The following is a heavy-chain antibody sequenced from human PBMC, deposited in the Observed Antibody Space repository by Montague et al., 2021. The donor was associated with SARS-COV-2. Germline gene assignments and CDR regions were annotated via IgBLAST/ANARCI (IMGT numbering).Heavy chain of an antibody. CDR3: ARDPWRITIFGVVTRYGMDV. Sequence: SETLSLTCIVSGGSVSSGSYYWSWIRQPPGKGLEWIGYIYSSGSTNYNPSLKSRVTISVDTSKNQFSLKLSSVTAADTAVYYCARDPWRITIFGVVTRYGMDVWGQGTTVTVSS. CDR1: GGSVSSGSYY. CDR2: IYSSGST. V-gene: IGHV4-61*01. J-gene: IGHJ6*02. D-gene: IGHD3-3*01.